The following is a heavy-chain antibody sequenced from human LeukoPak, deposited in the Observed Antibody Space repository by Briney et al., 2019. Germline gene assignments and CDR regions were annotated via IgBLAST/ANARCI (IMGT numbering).Heavy chain of an antibody. Sequence: ASVKVSCKASGYTFTSYYMHWVRQAPGQGLEWMGIINPSGGSTSYAQKFRGRVTMTRDTSTSTVYMELSSLRSEGTAVYYCARDYPGGGGRPIRGYNWFDPWGQGTLVTVSS. CDR1: GYTFTSYY. CDR3: ARDYPGGGGRPIRGYNWFDP. D-gene: IGHD3-16*01. CDR2: INPSGGST. V-gene: IGHV1-46*01. J-gene: IGHJ5*02.